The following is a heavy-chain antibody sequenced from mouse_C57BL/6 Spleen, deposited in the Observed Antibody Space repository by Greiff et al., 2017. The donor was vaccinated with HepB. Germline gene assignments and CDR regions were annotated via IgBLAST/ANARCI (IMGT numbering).Heavy chain of an antibody. CDR1: GYTFTSYW. D-gene: IGHD1-1*01. CDR2: IDPSDSET. J-gene: IGHJ2*01. Sequence: VQLQQSGAELVRPGSSVKLSCKASGYTFTSYWMHWVKQRPIQGLEWIGNIDPSDSETHYNQKFKDKATLTVDKSSSTAYMQLSSLTSEDPAVYYCARDYYGSSFDYWGQGTTLTVSS. V-gene: IGHV1-52*01. CDR3: ARDYYGSSFDY.